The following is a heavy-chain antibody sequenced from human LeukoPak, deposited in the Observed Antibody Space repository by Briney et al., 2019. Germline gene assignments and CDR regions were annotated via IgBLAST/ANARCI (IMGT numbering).Heavy chain of an antibody. CDR3: ARSIAVAGTWAPYGMDV. D-gene: IGHD6-19*01. J-gene: IGHJ6*02. V-gene: IGHV4-39*01. CDR2: IYYNGST. Sequence: SETLSLTCTVSGGSISSSSYYWGWIRQPPGKGLEWIGSIYYNGSTYYNPSLKSRVTISVDTSKNQFSLKLSSVTAADTAVYYCARSIAVAGTWAPYGMDVWGQGTTVTVSS. CDR1: GGSISSSSYY.